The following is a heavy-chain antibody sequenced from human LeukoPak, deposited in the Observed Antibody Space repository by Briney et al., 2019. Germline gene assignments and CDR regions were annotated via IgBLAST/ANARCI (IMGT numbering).Heavy chain of an antibody. CDR3: AREIYRDGGVKGVGY. CDR1: GFTFSSYW. J-gene: IGHJ4*02. D-gene: IGHD3-16*02. CDR2: INSDGSST. V-gene: IGHV3-74*01. Sequence: GGSLRLCCAASGFTFSSYWMHWVRQAPGKGLVWVSRINSDGSSTYYADSVKGRFIISRDTSKNALYLQMNSLKAEDTAVYYCAREIYRDGGVKGVGYWGQGTLVTVSS.